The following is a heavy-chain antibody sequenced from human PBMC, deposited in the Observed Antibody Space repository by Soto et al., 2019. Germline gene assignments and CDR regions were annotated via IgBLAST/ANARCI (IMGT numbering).Heavy chain of an antibody. V-gene: IGHV3-23*01. D-gene: IGHD3-3*01. J-gene: IGHJ4*02. CDR1: GFTFSSYA. Sequence: GGSLILSCAASGFTFSSYAMSWVRQAPGKGLEWVSSISGSGGTTYYAESVKGRFTISRDNSKNTVWIQMNSLRAEDTAVYYCAKSHVLRFLEWFTYYFDYWGQGTLVTVSS. CDR3: AKSHVLRFLEWFTYYFDY. CDR2: ISGSGGTT.